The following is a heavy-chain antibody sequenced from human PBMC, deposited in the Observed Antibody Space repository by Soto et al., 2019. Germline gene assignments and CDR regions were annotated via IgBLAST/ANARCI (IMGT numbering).Heavy chain of an antibody. D-gene: IGHD5-18*01. Sequence: GGSLRLSCAASGFTFSSYWMHWVREAPGKGLVWVSRINSDGSSTSYADSVKGRFTISRDNAKNTLYLQMNSLRAEDTAVYYCASTPVQLWGVGMDVWGQGTTVTVSS. V-gene: IGHV3-74*01. J-gene: IGHJ6*02. CDR1: GFTFSSYW. CDR2: INSDGSST. CDR3: ASTPVQLWGVGMDV.